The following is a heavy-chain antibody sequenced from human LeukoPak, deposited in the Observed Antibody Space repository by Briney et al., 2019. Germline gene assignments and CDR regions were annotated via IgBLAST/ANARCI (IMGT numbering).Heavy chain of an antibody. D-gene: IGHD3-9*01. CDR2: ILGSGGST. J-gene: IGHJ4*02. V-gene: IGHV3-23*01. Sequence: GGSLRLSCAASGFTFSSYAMTWVRRAPGKGLEWVSAILGSGGSTYYADSVKGRFTISRDNSKNTLSLQMNSLSAEDTAVYYCAKHTISILTGYTLSDYWGQGTLVTVSS. CDR1: GFTFSSYA. CDR3: AKHTISILTGYTLSDY.